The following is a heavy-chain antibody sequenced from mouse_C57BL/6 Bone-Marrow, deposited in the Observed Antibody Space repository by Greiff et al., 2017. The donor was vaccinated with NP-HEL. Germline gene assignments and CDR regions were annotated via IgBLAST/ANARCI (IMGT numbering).Heavy chain of an antibody. V-gene: IGHV1-5*01. D-gene: IGHD1-1*01. J-gene: IGHJ2*01. CDR2: IYPGNSDT. Sequence: EVQLQQSGTVLARPGASVKMSCKTSGYTFTSYWMHWVKQRPGQGLEWIGAIYPGNSDTSYNQKFKGKAKLTAVTSASTAYMELSSLTNEDSAVYYCTRPYYYGSSSFDYWGQGTTLTVSS. CDR3: TRPYYYGSSSFDY. CDR1: GYTFTSYW.